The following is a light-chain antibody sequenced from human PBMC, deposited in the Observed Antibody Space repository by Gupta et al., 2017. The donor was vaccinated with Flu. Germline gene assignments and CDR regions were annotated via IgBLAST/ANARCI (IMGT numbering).Light chain of an antibody. CDR2: LGS. CDR1: QSLLYSNGYNY. CDR3: MQPFNSPWT. J-gene: IGKJ1*01. V-gene: IGKV2-28*01. Sequence: DILMTQSPPSLAVTPGKPASISCRSSQSLLYSNGYNYVNWYLQKPGQSPQLLIHLGSNRASGVPDRFSGSGSGTDFTLKISRVEAEDVGVYYCMQPFNSPWTFGQGTKVEIK.